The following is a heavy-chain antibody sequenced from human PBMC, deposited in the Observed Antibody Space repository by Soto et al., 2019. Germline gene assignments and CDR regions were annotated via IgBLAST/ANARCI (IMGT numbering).Heavy chain of an antibody. CDR2: VYYSGST. V-gene: IGHV4-39*01. Sequence: SETLSLTCSVSGGSVSSSDYYWAWIRQPPGKGLEWIGVVYYSGSTYYNPSLKSRVTISVDTSKNQFSLNLRFVTAADTAVYYCARRVDEPRYYGMDVWGQGTTVTVSS. J-gene: IGHJ6*02. D-gene: IGHD3-16*01. CDR3: ARRVDEPRYYGMDV. CDR1: GGSVSSSDYY.